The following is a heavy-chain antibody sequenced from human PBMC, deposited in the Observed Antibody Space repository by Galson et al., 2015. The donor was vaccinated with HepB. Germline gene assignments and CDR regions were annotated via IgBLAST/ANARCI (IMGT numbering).Heavy chain of an antibody. Sequence: SVKVSCKASGYTVTRYYMNWVRQAPGQGLEWMGIINPSGGSTTYAQKFQGRVTMTRDTSMTTVYMELSSLKSEDTAVYYCARDSEVGAGANWYFDLWGRGTLVTVSS. CDR3: ARDSEVGAGANWYFDL. J-gene: IGHJ2*01. V-gene: IGHV1-46*01. CDR2: INPSGGST. CDR1: GYTVTRYY. D-gene: IGHD1-26*01.